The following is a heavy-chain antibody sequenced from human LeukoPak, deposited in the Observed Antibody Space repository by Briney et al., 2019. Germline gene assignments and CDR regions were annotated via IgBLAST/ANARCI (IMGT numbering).Heavy chain of an antibody. CDR1: GYPFNTYG. CDR2: ISAYNGNP. CDR3: ARAAPKKVGATTKTGVFDY. D-gene: IGHD1-26*01. V-gene: IGHV1-18*01. J-gene: IGHJ4*02. Sequence: ASVKVSCKASGYPFNTYGINWVRQAPGQGLEWMGWISAYNGNPNYAQKVQGRVTMTTDTSTSTAYMELRSLRSDDTAVYYCARAAPKKVGATTKTGVFDYWGQGTLVTVSS.